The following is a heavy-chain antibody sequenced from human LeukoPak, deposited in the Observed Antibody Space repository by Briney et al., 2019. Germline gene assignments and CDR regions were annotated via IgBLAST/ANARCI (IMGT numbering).Heavy chain of an antibody. J-gene: IGHJ4*02. CDR3: AKWGDYDILTGYYDPDY. CDR1: GFTVTNYA. V-gene: IGHV3-23*01. Sequence: GASMRLSCAASGFTVTNYALYWVRQPQGKGLEWVSAINGRDDSTYYADSGKGRFSISRDTSKKSLFLQMNSLRAEDTAVYYCAKWGDYDILTGYYDPDYWGQGTLVTVPS. D-gene: IGHD3-9*01. CDR2: INGRDDST.